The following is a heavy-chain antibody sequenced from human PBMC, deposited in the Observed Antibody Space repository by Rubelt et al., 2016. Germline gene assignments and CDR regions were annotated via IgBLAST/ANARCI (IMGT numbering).Heavy chain of an antibody. CDR2: IIPIFGTA. D-gene: IGHD3-3*01. Sequence: VQLVQSGAEVKKPGSSVKVSCKASGGTFSSYAISWVRQAPGQGLEWMGGIIPIFGTANYAQKFQGRVTITADESTSTAYMELSSLRSEDTAVYYCARGSPRGVRFLEWLLYGGMDVWGQGTTVTVSS. CDR3: ARGSPRGVRFLEWLLYGGMDV. V-gene: IGHV1-69*01. CDR1: GGTFSSYA. J-gene: IGHJ6*02.